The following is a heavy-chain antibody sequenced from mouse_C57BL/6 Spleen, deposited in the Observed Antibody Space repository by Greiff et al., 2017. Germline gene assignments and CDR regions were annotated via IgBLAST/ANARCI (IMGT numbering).Heavy chain of an antibody. J-gene: IGHJ1*03. CDR1: GYSFTDYN. V-gene: IGHV1-39*01. CDR3: ARGLLYYGSSYGYFDV. CDR2: INPSYGST. Sequence: EVQLQQSGPELVKPGASVKISCKASGYSFTDYNMNWVKQSNGKSLEWIGVINPSYGSTSYNEKFKGKGTLTVDQSSSTAYLQLNSLTSEDSAVDYCARGLLYYGSSYGYFDVWGTGTPVTVSA. D-gene: IGHD1-1*01.